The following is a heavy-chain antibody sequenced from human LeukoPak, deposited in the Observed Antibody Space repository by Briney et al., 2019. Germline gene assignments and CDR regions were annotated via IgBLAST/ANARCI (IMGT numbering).Heavy chain of an antibody. D-gene: IGHD4-23*01. CDR1: GYTFTGYY. Sequence: ASVKVSCKASGYTFTGYYMHWVRQAPGQGLEWMGWINSNSGGTNYAQKFQGRVTMTRDTSISTAYMELSRLRAEDTAVYYCAKPFWSTVVTPFDYWGQGTLVTVSS. CDR2: INSNSGGT. CDR3: AKPFWSTVVTPFDY. J-gene: IGHJ4*02. V-gene: IGHV1-2*02.